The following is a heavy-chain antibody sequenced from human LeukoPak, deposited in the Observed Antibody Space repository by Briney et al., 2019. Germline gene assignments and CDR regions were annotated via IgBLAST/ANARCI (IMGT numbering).Heavy chain of an antibody. V-gene: IGHV3-23*01. CDR1: GFTFSSYA. Sequence: QAGGSLRLSCAASGFTFSSYAMSWVRQAPGKGLEWVSAISGSGGSTYYADSVKGRFTISRDNSKNTLYLQMNSLRAEDTAVYYCAKAQHIVVVTATYDYWGQGTLVTVSS. D-gene: IGHD2-21*02. J-gene: IGHJ4*02. CDR3: AKAQHIVVVTATYDY. CDR2: ISGSGGST.